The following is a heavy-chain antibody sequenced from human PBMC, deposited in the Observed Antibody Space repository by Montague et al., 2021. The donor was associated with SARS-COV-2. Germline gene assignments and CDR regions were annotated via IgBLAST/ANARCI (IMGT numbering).Heavy chain of an antibody. J-gene: IGHJ6*02. CDR3: ARDTRIAMLVVVTRYGLDV. CDR1: GGSFSTYY. CDR2: IYYTGST. Sequence: SETLSLTCAVYGGSFSTYYWGWIRQPPGKGLEWIGSIYYTGSTYYNPSLKSRVTISVDTSKNQFSLKLSSVTAADTAVYYCARDTRIAMLVVVTRYGLDVWGQGTTVTVSS. V-gene: IGHV4-39*07. D-gene: IGHD3-22*01.